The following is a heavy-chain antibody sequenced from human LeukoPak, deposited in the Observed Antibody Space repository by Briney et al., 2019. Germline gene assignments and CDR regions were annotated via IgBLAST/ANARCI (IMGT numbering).Heavy chain of an antibody. Sequence: PSETLSLTCTVSGGSISSYYWSWIRQPAGKGLEWIGRIYTSGSTNYNPSLKSRVTMSVDTSKNQFSLKLSSVTAADTAVYYCARDFEDYDSSGYYFWYFDLWGRGTLVTVSS. D-gene: IGHD3-22*01. CDR3: ARDFEDYDSSGYYFWYFDL. J-gene: IGHJ2*01. CDR2: IYTSGST. V-gene: IGHV4-4*07. CDR1: GGSISSYY.